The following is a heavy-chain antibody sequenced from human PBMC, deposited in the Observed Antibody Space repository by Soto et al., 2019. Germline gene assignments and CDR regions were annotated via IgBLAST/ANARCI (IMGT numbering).Heavy chain of an antibody. Sequence: PGGSLRLSCAASGFTFSSYSMNWVRQAPGKGLEWVSSISSSSSSYIYYADSVKGRFTISRDNAKNSLYLQMNSLRAEDTAVYYCARDPYNYDILTGYYRIDYYYGMDVWGQGTTVTVSS. CDR1: GFTFSSYS. CDR3: ARDPYNYDILTGYYRIDYYYGMDV. J-gene: IGHJ6*02. CDR2: ISSSSSSYI. V-gene: IGHV3-21*01. D-gene: IGHD3-9*01.